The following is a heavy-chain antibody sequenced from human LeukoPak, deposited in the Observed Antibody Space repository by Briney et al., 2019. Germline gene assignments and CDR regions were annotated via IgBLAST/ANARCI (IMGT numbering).Heavy chain of an antibody. J-gene: IGHJ6*03. CDR2: INTNTGNP. CDR1: GYTFTSYA. CDR3: ARSPYGDYVSYYYYMDV. V-gene: IGHV7-4-1*02. D-gene: IGHD4-17*01. Sequence: ASVKVSCKASGYTFTSYAMNWVRQAPGQGLEWMGWINTNTGNPTYAQGFTGRFVFSLDTSVSTAYLQISSLKAEDTAVYYCARSPYGDYVSYYYYMDVWGKGTTVTVSS.